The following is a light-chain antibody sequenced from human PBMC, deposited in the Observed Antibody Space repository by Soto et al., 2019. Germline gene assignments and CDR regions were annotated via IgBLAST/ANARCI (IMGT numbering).Light chain of an antibody. J-gene: IGLJ2*01. CDR1: NIGSQS. CDR3: QVWDRSSDHPI. CDR2: DDT. V-gene: IGLV3-21*02. Sequence: SYVLTQPPSVAEAPGQTARISCGGDNIGSQSVHWYQQKPGQTPVLVVSDDTARPSGTPERFSGSTSGNTATLTISRVEAGDKADYYCQVWDRSSDHPIFGGGTKLTVL.